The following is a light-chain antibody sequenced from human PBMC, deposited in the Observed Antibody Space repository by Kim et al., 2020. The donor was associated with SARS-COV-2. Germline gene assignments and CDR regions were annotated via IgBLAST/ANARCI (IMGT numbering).Light chain of an antibody. J-gene: IGLJ2*01. V-gene: IGLV3-19*01. Sequence: SSELTQDPAVSVALGQTVRITCQGDSLRSYYASWYQQKPGQAPILVIHDKNDRPSGIPDRFSGSTSGNTTSLTITGAQAEDEADYHCSSRANSGNQVIFG. CDR3: SSRANSGNQVI. CDR1: SLRSYY. CDR2: DKN.